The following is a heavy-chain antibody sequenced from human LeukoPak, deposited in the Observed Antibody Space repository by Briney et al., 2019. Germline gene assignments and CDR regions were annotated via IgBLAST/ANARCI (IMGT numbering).Heavy chain of an antibody. V-gene: IGHV3-48*01. CDR1: GFTFSSYS. J-gene: IGHJ6*03. CDR3: ARDHVYYYYYMDV. CDR2: ISSSSSTI. Sequence: GGSPRLSCAASGFTFSSYSMNWVRQAPGKGLEWVSYISSSSSTIYYADSVKGRFTISRDNAKNSLYLQMNSLRAEDTAVYYCARDHVYYYYYMDVWGKGTTVTVSS.